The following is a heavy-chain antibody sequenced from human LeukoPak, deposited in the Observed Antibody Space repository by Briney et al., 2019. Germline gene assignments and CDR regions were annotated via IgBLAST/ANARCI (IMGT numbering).Heavy chain of an antibody. Sequence: GGSLRLSCAASGFTFSNYGMTWVRQAPGKGLEWVSGISGSGGSTYYADSVKGRFTISRDNSKNTLYLQMNSLRAEDTAVYYCAKDATTVTTQGDYWGQGTLVTVSS. CDR2: ISGSGGST. D-gene: IGHD4-17*01. J-gene: IGHJ4*02. CDR1: GFTFSNYG. CDR3: AKDATTVTTQGDY. V-gene: IGHV3-23*01.